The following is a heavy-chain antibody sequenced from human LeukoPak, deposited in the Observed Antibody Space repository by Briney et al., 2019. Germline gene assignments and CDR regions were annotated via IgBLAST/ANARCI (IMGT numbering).Heavy chain of an antibody. CDR1: GGPISSYY. J-gene: IGHJ4*02. V-gene: IGHV4-59*01. D-gene: IGHD4-23*01. CDR3: ARIEDYGGNSVNY. CDR2: IYYSGST. Sequence: SETLSLTCTVSGGPISSYYWSWIRQPPGKGLEWIGYIYYSGSTNYNPSLKSRVTISVDTSKNQFSLKLSSVTAADTAVYYCARIEDYGGNSVNYWGQGTLVTVSS.